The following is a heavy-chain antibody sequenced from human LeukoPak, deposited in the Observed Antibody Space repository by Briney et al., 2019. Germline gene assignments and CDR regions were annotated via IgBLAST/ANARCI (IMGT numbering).Heavy chain of an antibody. J-gene: IGHJ4*02. D-gene: IGHD3-22*01. Sequence: PPETLSLTCTVSGGSISSYYWSWIRQPPGKGLEWIGYIYYSGSTNYNPSLKSRVTISVDTSKNQFSLKLSSVTAADTAVYYCAMSYDSSGYYRYWGQGTLVTVSS. CDR3: AMSYDSSGYYRY. CDR2: IYYSGST. CDR1: GGSISSYY. V-gene: IGHV4-59*01.